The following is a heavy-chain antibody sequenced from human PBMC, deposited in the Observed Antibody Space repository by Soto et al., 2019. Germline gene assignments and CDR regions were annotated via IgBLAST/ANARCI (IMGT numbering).Heavy chain of an antibody. D-gene: IGHD3-22*01. CDR2: IIPIFGTA. J-gene: IGHJ4*02. CDR1: GGTFSSYA. Sequence: GASVKVSCKASGGTFSSYAISWVRQAPGQGLEWMGGIIPIFGTANYAQKFQGRVTITADESTSTAYMELSSLRSEDTALYHCAKGVTDGDYYDRSGLLSAFDNWGQGTLVTVSS. CDR3: AKGVTDGDYYDRSGLLSAFDN. V-gene: IGHV1-69*13.